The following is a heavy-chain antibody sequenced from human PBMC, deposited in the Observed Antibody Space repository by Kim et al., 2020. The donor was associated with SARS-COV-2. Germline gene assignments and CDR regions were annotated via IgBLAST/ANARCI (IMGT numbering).Heavy chain of an antibody. CDR1: GYTFTSYG. Sequence: ASVKVSCKASGYTFTSYGISWVRQAPGQGLEWMGWISAYNGNTNYAQKLQGRVTMTTDTSTSTAYMELRSLRSDDTAVYYCAREYYSSSSFLVYYYYGMDVWGKGTTVTVSS. V-gene: IGHV1-18*01. J-gene: IGHJ6*04. CDR2: ISAYNGNT. D-gene: IGHD6-6*01. CDR3: AREYYSSSSFLVYYYYGMDV.